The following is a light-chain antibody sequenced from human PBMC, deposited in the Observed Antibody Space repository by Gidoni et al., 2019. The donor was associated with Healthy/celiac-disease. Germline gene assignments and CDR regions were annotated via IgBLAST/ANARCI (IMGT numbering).Light chain of an antibody. V-gene: IGKV3-20*01. CDR3: QQYGSSPPIT. Sequence: EIVLTQSPTTLSLSPRERATLSCRASQRVSSSYLALYQQKPGQAPRLLIYGASSRATGIPDRFSGSGSGTDFTLTISRLEPEDFAVYYCQQYGSSPPITLGQGTRLEIK. J-gene: IGKJ5*01. CDR1: QRVSSSY. CDR2: GAS.